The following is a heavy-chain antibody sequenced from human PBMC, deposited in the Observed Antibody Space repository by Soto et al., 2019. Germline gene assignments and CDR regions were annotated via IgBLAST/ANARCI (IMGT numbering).Heavy chain of an antibody. CDR2: LSGSGGTT. Sequence: PGGSLRLSCAASGFTFSSYAMSWVRQTPGKGLEWVSTLSGSGGTTYYADSVKGQFTISRDNSKSTLYLQMNSLRAEDTAVYYCAKDLTGELWSPEDYWGQGTLVTVSS. D-gene: IGHD5-18*01. CDR1: GFTFSSYA. J-gene: IGHJ4*02. V-gene: IGHV3-23*01. CDR3: AKDLTGELWSPEDY.